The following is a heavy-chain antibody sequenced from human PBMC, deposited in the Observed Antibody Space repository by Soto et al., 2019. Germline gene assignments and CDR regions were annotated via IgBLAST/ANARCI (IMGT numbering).Heavy chain of an antibody. CDR2: ISNTAITD. CDR3: ARDLHQILSHKHYYYYLDV. D-gene: IGHD2-2*01. Sequence: QVHLVESGGDLVKPGGSLRLSCVASGFSFSDYSMTWMRQAPGGGLDFVAFISNTAITDYYADSVKGRFTISRDNARNSVYLHMDSLRVGDAAVYYCARDLHQILSHKHYYYYLDVWGTGTTVTVSS. J-gene: IGHJ6*03. CDR1: GFSFSDYS. V-gene: IGHV3-11*01.